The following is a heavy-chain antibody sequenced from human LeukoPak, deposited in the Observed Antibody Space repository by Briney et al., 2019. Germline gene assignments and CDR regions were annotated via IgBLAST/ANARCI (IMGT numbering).Heavy chain of an antibody. Sequence: SSETLSLTCTVSGGSISSGDYYWSWIRQPPGKGLEWIGYIYYSGSTYYNPSLKSRVTISVDTSKNQFSLKLSTVTAADTAVYYCARVLGSGERDQQKFDYWGQGTLVTVSS. CDR3: ARVLGSGERDQQKFDY. CDR2: IYYSGST. CDR1: GGSISSGDYY. V-gene: IGHV4-30-4*01. D-gene: IGHD3-16*01. J-gene: IGHJ4*02.